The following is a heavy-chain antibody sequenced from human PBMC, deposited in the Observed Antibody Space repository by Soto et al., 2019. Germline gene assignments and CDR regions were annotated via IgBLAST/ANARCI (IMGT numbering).Heavy chain of an antibody. CDR1: GFTFSSYA. Sequence: GGSLRLSCAASGFTFSSYAMHWVRQAPRKGLEWVAVISYDGSNKYYADSVKGRFTISRDNSKNTLYLQMNSLRAEDTAVYYCARDLSDYDFWSGYYKTYYYYGMDVWGQGTTVTVSS. V-gene: IGHV3-30-3*01. D-gene: IGHD3-3*01. CDR3: ARDLSDYDFWSGYYKTYYYYGMDV. J-gene: IGHJ6*02. CDR2: ISYDGSNK.